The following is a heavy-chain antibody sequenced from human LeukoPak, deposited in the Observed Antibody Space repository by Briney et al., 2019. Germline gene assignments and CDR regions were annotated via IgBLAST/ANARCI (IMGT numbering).Heavy chain of an antibody. D-gene: IGHD1-26*01. CDR1: GFTVSSNY. J-gene: IGHJ4*02. CDR3: ARRGSVGYIVGATPYDY. Sequence: PGGSLRLSCAASGFTVSSNYMSWVRQAPGKGLEWVSVIYSGGSTYYSDSVKGRFTISRDNSKNTLYLQMNKLRAEDTAVYYGARRGSVGYIVGATPYDYWGQGTLVTVSS. V-gene: IGHV3-66*01. CDR2: IYSGGST.